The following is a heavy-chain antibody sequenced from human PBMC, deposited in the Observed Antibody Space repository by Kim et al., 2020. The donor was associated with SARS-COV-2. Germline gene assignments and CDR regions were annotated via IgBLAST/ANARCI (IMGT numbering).Heavy chain of an antibody. CDR3: ARGTLIVVVPAALFWFDP. CDR2: INHSGST. CDR1: GGSFSGYY. D-gene: IGHD2-2*01. Sequence: SQTLSLTCAVYGGSFSGYYWSWIRQPPGKGLEWIGEINHSGSTNYNPSLERGVAISVDTSKNQFSLKLSSVTAADTAVYYCARGTLIVVVPAALFWFDPWGQGTLVTVSS. V-gene: IGHV4-34*01. J-gene: IGHJ5*02.